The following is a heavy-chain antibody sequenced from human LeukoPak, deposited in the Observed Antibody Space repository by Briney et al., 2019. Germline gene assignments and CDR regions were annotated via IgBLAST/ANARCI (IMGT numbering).Heavy chain of an antibody. J-gene: IGHJ4*02. CDR1: VGSISSYY. Sequence: SEILFLTCTVSVGSISSYYRSWIRQPPGKGLEWIGNIYYSGNNNYNPSLKSRVTISVHTSNNKFSLELSVVTAADAAVYYCARHLGDFSNAYFDYWGQGTLVTVSS. D-gene: IGHD4-17*01. V-gene: IGHV4-59*08. CDR3: ARHLGDFSNAYFDY. CDR2: IYYSGNN.